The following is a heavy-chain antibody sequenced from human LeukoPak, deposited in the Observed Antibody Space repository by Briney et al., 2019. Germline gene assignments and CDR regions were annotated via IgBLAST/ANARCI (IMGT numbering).Heavy chain of an antibody. CDR3: ARDWDSGHDTYYFDY. CDR1: GFTFRTYE. J-gene: IGHJ4*02. V-gene: IGHV3-48*03. D-gene: IGHD5-12*01. Sequence: GGSLRLSCAASGFTFRTYEMNWVRQAPGKGLEWVSYISSSGSTRYYADSVKGRFTISRDNAKNSLYLQMNSLRAEDTAVYYCARDWDSGHDTYYFDYWGQGTLVTVSS. CDR2: ISSSGSTR.